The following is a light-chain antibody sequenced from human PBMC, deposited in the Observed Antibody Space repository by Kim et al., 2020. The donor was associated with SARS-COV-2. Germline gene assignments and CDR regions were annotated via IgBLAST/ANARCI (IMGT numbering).Light chain of an antibody. CDR2: DAS. CDR1: QNISSL. Sequence: SPIGSRDTITCRARQNISSLLALYHQRPGNARRLLIYDASDLESGVPSRFSGSGAGTEFTLTISSLQPDDFATYYCQQYHSYSYTFGQGTKLEI. V-gene: IGKV1-5*01. CDR3: QQYHSYSYT. J-gene: IGKJ2*01.